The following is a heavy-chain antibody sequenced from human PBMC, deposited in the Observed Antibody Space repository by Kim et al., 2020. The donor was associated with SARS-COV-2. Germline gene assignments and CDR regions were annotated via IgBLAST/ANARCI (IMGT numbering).Heavy chain of an antibody. J-gene: IGHJ4*02. CDR2: IYYSGST. V-gene: IGHV4-59*01. D-gene: IGHD3-9*01. CDR1: GGSISSYY. Sequence: SETLSLTCTVSGGSISSYYWSWIRQPPGKGLEWIGYIYYSGSTNYNPSLKSRVTISVDTSKNQFSLKLSSVTAADTAVYYCARGPTYYDILTGYYPNPQFDYWGQGTLVTVSS. CDR3: ARGPTYYDILTGYYPNPQFDY.